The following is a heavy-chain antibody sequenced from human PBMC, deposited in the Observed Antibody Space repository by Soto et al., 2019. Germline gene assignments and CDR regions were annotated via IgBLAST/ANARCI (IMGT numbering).Heavy chain of an antibody. D-gene: IGHD1-26*01. J-gene: IGHJ4*02. CDR1: GFTFTRYS. CDR2: ISSTTNYI. Sequence: EVQLVESGGGLVKPWGSLRLSCAASGFTFTRYSMNWVRQAPGKGLEWVSSISSTTNYIYYGDSMKGRFTISTDNAKNSLSLEINSLRAEDTAVYDCARESEELTSNCSYWCQGTLVTVSS. V-gene: IGHV3-21*06. CDR3: ARESEELTSNCSY.